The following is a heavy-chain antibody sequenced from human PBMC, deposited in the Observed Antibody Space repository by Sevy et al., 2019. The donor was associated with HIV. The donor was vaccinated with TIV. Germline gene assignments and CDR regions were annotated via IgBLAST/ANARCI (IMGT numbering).Heavy chain of an antibody. D-gene: IGHD6-13*01. CDR2: ISGSGGST. V-gene: IGHV3-23*01. Sequence: GGSLRLSCAASGFTFSSYAMSWVRQAPGKGLQWISAISGSGGSTFYADSVKGRFTISRDNSKNTLYLQMNSMRAEDTAVYYCAKKSTPDGEAAAGPFDYWGQGTLVTVSS. CDR1: GFTFSSYA. J-gene: IGHJ4*01. CDR3: AKKSTPDGEAAAGPFDY.